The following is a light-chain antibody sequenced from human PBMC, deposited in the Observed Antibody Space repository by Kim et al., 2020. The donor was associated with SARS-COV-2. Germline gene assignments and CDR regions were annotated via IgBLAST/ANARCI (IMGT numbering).Light chain of an antibody. V-gene: IGKV3-15*01. CDR1: QSVSSN. CDR2: GAS. J-gene: IGKJ2*01. Sequence: EIVMTQSPATLSVSPGERATLSCRASQSVSSNLVWYQQKPGQAPRLLIYGASTRATGIPARFSGSGSGTEFTLTISSLQSEDFAIYYCQQYNNWPYTFGQRTKLEI. CDR3: QQYNNWPYT.